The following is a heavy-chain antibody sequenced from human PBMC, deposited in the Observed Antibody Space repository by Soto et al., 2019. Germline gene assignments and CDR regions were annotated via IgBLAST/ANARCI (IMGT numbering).Heavy chain of an antibody. V-gene: IGHV4-34*01. J-gene: IGHJ4*02. D-gene: IGHD3-22*01. CDR3: ARHDSSGYYYVGYYFDY. CDR1: GGSFSGYY. Sequence: ASETLSLTCAVYGGSFSGYYWSWIRQPPGKGLEWIGEINHSGSTNYNPSLKSRVTISVDTSKNQFSLKLSSVTAADTAVYYCARHDSSGYYYVGYYFDYWGQGTLVTVSS. CDR2: INHSGST.